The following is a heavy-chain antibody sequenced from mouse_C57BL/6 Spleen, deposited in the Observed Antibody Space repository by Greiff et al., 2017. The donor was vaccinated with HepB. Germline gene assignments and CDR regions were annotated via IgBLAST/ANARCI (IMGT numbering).Heavy chain of an antibody. J-gene: IGHJ2*01. CDR3: ARTTVRYFDY. CDR1: GYAFSSSW. V-gene: IGHV1-82*01. Sequence: QVQLQQSGPELVKPGASVKISCKASGYAFSSSWMNWVKQRPGKGLEWIGRIYPGDGDTNYNGKFKGKATLTADKSSSTAYMQLSSLTSEDSAVYFCARTTVRYFDYWGQGTTLTVSS. CDR2: IYPGDGDT. D-gene: IGHD1-1*01.